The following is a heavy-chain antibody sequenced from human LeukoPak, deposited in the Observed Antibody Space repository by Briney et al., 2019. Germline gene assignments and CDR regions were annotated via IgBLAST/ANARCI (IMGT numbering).Heavy chain of an antibody. CDR2: ISSSSSTI. J-gene: IGHJ3*02. CDR3: ARDRDYGAFDI. CDR1: GFTFSSYS. Sequence: GGSLRLSCAASGFTFSSYSMNWVRQAPGKGLEWVSYISSSSSTIYYADSVKGRFTMSRDNANNSLYLQMNSLRAEDTAVYYCARDRDYGAFDIWGQGTMVTVSS. D-gene: IGHD4-17*01. V-gene: IGHV3-48*01.